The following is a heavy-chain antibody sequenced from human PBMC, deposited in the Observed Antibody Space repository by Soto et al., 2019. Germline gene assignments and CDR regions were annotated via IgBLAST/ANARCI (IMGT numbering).Heavy chain of an antibody. V-gene: IGHV3-21*01. CDR1: GFTFGSST. D-gene: IGHD4-17*01. Sequence: GGSLRLSCAASGFTFGSSTMNWVRQAPGKGLEWVSSISSSSTYIYYADSVKGRFTISRDNARNSLYLQMNSLRAEDTAVYYCASGYGPYDYWGQGXLVTVYS. J-gene: IGHJ4*02. CDR3: ASGYGPYDY. CDR2: ISSSSTYI.